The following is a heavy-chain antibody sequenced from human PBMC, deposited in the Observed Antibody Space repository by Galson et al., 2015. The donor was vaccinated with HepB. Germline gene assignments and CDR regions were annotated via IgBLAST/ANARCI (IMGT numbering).Heavy chain of an antibody. J-gene: IGHJ4*02. Sequence: QSGAEVKKPGESLKISCKGSGYSFTSYWIGWVRQMPGKGLEWMGIIYPGDSDTRYSPSFQGQVTISADKSISTAYLQWSSLKASDTAMHYCARSQDYGGNSDRGYYFDYWGQGTLVTVSS. V-gene: IGHV5-51*03. CDR1: GYSFTSYW. CDR3: ARSQDYGGNSDRGYYFDY. CDR2: IYPGDSDT. D-gene: IGHD4-23*01.